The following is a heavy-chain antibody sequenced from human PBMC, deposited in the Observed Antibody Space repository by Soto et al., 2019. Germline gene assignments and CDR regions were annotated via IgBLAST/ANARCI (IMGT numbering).Heavy chain of an antibody. CDR2: ISHEGGTQ. J-gene: IGHJ3*02. CDR1: GFTFSDYG. D-gene: IGHD1-26*01. V-gene: IGHV3-30*18. Sequence: GGSLRLSCAASGFTFSDYGIDLIRQAPGKGLECVSAISHEGGTQYYADSVRGRFTISRDNSKNTLYLQMNSLRAEDTAVYYCAKSDSGSYYLAPDAFDIWGQGTMVTVSS. CDR3: AKSDSGSYYLAPDAFDI.